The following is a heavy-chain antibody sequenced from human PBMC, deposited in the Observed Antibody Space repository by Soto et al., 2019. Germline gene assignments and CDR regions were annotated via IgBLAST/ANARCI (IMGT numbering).Heavy chain of an antibody. CDR3: AKSRDGYSFYFYYGMDV. V-gene: IGHV3-30*18. J-gene: IGHJ6*02. D-gene: IGHD4-4*01. CDR1: GFTFSTYG. Sequence: PGGSLRLSCAASGFTFSTYGMQWVRQAPGKGLEWVAVISYDGYLKYYVDAVKGRFTISRDNSKNTLYLQMKSLRAEDTAVYYCAKSRDGYSFYFYYGMDVWGQGTTVTVSS. CDR2: ISYDGYLK.